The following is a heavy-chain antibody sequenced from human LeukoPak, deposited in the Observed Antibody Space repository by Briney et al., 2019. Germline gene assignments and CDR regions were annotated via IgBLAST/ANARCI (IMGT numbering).Heavy chain of an antibody. CDR2: IYYSGST. V-gene: IGHV4-59*01. D-gene: IGHD1-26*01. CDR3: ARGRDGT. J-gene: IGHJ5*02. Sequence: SETLSLTCTVSGVSISSYYWSWIRQPPGKGLEWIGCIYYSGSTNYNPSLKSRVTISVDTSKNQFSLKLSSVTAADTAVYYCARGRDGTWGQGTLVTVSS. CDR1: GVSISSYY.